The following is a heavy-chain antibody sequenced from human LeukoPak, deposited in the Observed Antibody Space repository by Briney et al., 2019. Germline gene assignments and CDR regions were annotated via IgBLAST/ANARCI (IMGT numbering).Heavy chain of an antibody. CDR2: INPNSGGT. V-gene: IGHV1-2*06. Sequence: ASVKVSCKASDYTFVSFGITWVRQAPGQGLEWMGRINPNSGGTNYAQKFQGRVTMTRDTSISTAYMELSRLRSDDTAVYYCARSKTGNDAFDIWGQGTMVTVSS. CDR1: DYTFVSFG. CDR3: ARSKTGNDAFDI. D-gene: IGHD1-14*01. J-gene: IGHJ3*02.